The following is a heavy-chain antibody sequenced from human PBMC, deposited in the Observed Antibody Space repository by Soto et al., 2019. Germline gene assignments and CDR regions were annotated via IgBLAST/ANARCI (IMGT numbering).Heavy chain of an antibody. J-gene: IGHJ4*02. CDR2: IIPIFGTA. CDR3: ARGRIYYDSSGPNGNITPFEY. CDR1: GGAFSSYA. V-gene: IGHV1-69*13. D-gene: IGHD3-22*01. Sequence: SVKVSWKASGGAFSSYAISWVGQAPGEGLEWMGGIIPIFGTANYAQKFQGRVTITADESTSTSYRELSSMRSEDTAVHYCARGRIYYDSSGPNGNITPFEYWGQGTMVTVSS.